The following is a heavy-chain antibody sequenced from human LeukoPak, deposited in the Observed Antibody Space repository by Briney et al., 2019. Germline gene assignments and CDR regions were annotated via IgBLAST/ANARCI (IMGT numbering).Heavy chain of an antibody. V-gene: IGHV3-30*18. CDR1: GFTFSSYG. D-gene: IGHD3-22*01. CDR3: AKVTITYYYDSSEAPFFDY. CDR2: ISYDGSNK. J-gene: IGHJ4*03. Sequence: GGSLRLSCAASGFTFSSYGMHWVRQAPGKGLEWVAVISYDGSNKYYADSVKGRFTISRDNSKNTLYLQMNSLRAEDTAVYYCAKVTITYYYDSSEAPFFDYWGQGTTVTASS.